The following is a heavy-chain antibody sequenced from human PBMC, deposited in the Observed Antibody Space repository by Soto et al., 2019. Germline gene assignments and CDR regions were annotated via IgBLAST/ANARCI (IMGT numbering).Heavy chain of an antibody. CDR2: ICYSGST. CDR1: GDSITSSSFC. CDR3: ARLDGNSADYYYGMDV. V-gene: IGHV4-39*01. D-gene: IGHD6-19*01. Sequence: ETLSLTCTVAGDSITSSSFCWGWIRQPPGKGLEWIGTICYSGSTYYNPSLQSRVTMSVDTSKNQFSLKLSSVTAADTGVYYCARLDGNSADYYYGMDVWGRGTTVTVS. J-gene: IGHJ6*02.